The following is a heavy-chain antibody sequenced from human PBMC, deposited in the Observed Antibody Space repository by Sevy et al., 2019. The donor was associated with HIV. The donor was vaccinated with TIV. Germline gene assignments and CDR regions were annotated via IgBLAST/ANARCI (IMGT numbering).Heavy chain of an antibody. J-gene: IGHJ4*02. CDR3: AREGCTKPHDY. CDR1: EFTFSKYS. V-gene: IGHV3-23*01. D-gene: IGHD2-8*01. CDR2: LSFGCGEI. Sequence: GGSLRLSCAASEFTFSKYSMSWVRQPPGKGLEWVSTLSFGCGEINYADSVKGRFTISRDNSKSSVYLQMNNLRPEDTAVYYCAREGCTKPHDYWGQGTLVTVS.